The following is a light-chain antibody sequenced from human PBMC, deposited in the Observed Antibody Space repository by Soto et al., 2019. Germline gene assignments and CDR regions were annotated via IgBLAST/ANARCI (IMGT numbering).Light chain of an antibody. CDR2: DAS. CDR3: QQYHSSSIT. CDR1: QTISSW. V-gene: IGKV1-5*01. J-gene: IGKJ5*01. Sequence: VQMTQSPSSLSAAVGDRVTITCRASQTISSWLAWYQQKPGKAPNLLIYDASTLERGVPSRFSGTGSGTEFTLTIDSLQPDDFATYYCQQYHSSSITFGQGTRLEIK.